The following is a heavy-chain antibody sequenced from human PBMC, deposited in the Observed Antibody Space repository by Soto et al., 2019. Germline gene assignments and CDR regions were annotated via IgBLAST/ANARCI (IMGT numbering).Heavy chain of an antibody. CDR3: ARGGLSDYYYGMDV. CDR2: SNAGNGNT. Sequence: ALVKGSWKAAGYGLTSDAMHWVRQAPGQRLEWMGWSNAGNGNTKYSQEFQGRVTITRDTSASTAYMELSSLRSEDMAVYYCARGGLSDYYYGMDVWGQGTTVTVSS. V-gene: IGHV1-3*02. J-gene: IGHJ6*02. D-gene: IGHD3-16*01. CDR1: GYGLTSDA.